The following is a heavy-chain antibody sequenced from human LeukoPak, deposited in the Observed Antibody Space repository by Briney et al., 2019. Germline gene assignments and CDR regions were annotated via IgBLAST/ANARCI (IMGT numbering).Heavy chain of an antibody. CDR2: IRSSSSTI. CDR3: ARGLLGRGGGSFNY. J-gene: IGHJ4*02. Sequence: GGSLRLSCTASGFSFSDYSLNWVRQAPGKGLEWVSYIRSSSSTIRYADSVKGRVTISRDNAQNSLYLQMNSLRDEDTAVYYCARGLLGRGGGSFNYWGQGTLVTVSS. CDR1: GFSFSDYS. D-gene: IGHD3-10*01. V-gene: IGHV3-48*02.